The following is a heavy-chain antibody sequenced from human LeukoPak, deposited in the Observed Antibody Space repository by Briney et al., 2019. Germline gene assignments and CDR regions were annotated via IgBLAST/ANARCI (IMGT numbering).Heavy chain of an antibody. J-gene: IGHJ4*02. CDR2: TSSNGGNR. Sequence: PGGSLRLSCSASGFTFSSYAMHWVRQAPGKGLEYVSGTSSNGGNRQYADSLRGRFTISRDNAKNSLYLQMNSLRVEDTAVYYCASTTGDRDYWGQGTLVNVSS. CDR1: GFTFSSYA. D-gene: IGHD7-27*01. CDR3: ASTTGDRDY. V-gene: IGHV3-64*04.